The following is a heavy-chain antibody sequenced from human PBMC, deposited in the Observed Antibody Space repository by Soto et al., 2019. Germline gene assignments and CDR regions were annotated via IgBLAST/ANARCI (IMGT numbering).Heavy chain of an antibody. V-gene: IGHV3-11*01. J-gene: IGHJ4*01. CDR3: ARWSSAIDY. Sequence: QVQVVESGGGLVKPGGSLRLSCVASGFTFSDYYMGWVRLAPGKGLEWVSYLSQTATAIHYADSARGRFTISRDNAKNSLYLEKSSRRADDTAMYHCARWSSAIDYWGRGTLVTVSS. CDR1: GFTFSDYY. CDR2: LSQTATAI.